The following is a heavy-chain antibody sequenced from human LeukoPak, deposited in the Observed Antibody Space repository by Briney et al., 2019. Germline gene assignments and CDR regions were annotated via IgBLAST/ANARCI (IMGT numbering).Heavy chain of an antibody. Sequence: PGRSLRLSCAASGFPFSSSAMHWVRQAPGKGLEWVSAISGSGGSTYYADSVKGRFTISRDNSKNTLYLQMNSLRAEGTAVYYCAKDTVYYPNWFDPWGQGTLVTVSS. V-gene: IGHV3-23*01. CDR3: AKDTVYYPNWFDP. CDR2: ISGSGGST. J-gene: IGHJ5*02. CDR1: GFPFSSSA. D-gene: IGHD3-10*01.